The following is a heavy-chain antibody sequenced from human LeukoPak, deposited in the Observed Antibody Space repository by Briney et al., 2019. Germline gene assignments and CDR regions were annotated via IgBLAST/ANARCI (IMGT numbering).Heavy chain of an antibody. D-gene: IGHD6-19*01. CDR3: ARDRDSSGWYEGFDY. J-gene: IGHJ4*02. CDR1: GFTSSSSA. V-gene: IGHV3-30-3*01. Sequence: GGSLRLSCAASGFTSSSSAMHWVRQAPDKGLEWVAVISYDGSNKYYAGSVKGRFTISRDNSKNTLYLQMNSLRADDTAVYYCARDRDSSGWYEGFDYWGQGTLVTVSS. CDR2: ISYDGSNK.